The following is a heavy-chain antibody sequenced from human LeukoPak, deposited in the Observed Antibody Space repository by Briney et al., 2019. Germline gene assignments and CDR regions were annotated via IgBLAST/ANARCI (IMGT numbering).Heavy chain of an antibody. D-gene: IGHD4-17*01. Sequence: PSETLSVTCTVSGDSISTYYWGWIRQPAGKGLEWIGRIYTSGSTNYNPSLKSRVTMSVDTSKNQFSLKLSSVTAADTAVYYCARDHGDTRFDYWGQGTLVIVSS. CDR1: GDSISTYY. CDR2: IYTSGST. J-gene: IGHJ4*02. V-gene: IGHV4-4*07. CDR3: ARDHGDTRFDY.